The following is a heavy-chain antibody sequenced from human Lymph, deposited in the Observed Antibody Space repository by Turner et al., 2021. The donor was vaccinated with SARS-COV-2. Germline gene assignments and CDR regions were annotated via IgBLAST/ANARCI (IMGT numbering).Heavy chain of an antibody. CDR3: AGETIEGWAIDV. CDR1: GFTFKNYP. J-gene: IGHJ6*02. D-gene: IGHD3-10*01. CDR2: ISYDGSNK. V-gene: IGHV3-30-3*01. Sequence: GGVVQPGSSLRLSCAASGFTFKNYPMHWVRQAPGKGLEWVAVISYDGSNKYYADSVKGFFTSTRRHSKSTGDWSTDVCTSDLTPAFYYAGETIEGWAIDVWGQGTTVTVSS.